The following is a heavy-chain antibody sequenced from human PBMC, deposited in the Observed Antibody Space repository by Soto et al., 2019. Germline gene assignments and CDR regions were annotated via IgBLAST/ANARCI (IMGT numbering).Heavy chain of an antibody. Sequence: PSETLSLTCTVSGGSISSGSYYWDWIRQPPGKGLEWIGNIFYSGSTLYNPSLKGRVSIDVDTSSNQFSLRLTSVTAADTAVYFCARSGGYSGYDHFFDPWGHGTLVT. CDR1: GGSISSGSYY. D-gene: IGHD5-12*01. CDR3: ARSGGYSGYDHFFDP. CDR2: IFYSGST. V-gene: IGHV4-39*01. J-gene: IGHJ5*02.